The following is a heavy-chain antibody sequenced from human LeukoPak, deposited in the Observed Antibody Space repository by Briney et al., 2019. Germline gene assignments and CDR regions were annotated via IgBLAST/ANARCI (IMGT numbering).Heavy chain of an antibody. CDR2: ISAYNGNT. CDR3: ARGSPAPYYYDSSGSVADY. Sequence: ASVKVSCKAFGYTFTSYGISWVRQAPGQGLEWMGWISAYNGNTNYAQKLQGRVTMTTDTSTSTAYMELRSLRSDDTAVYYCARGSPAPYYYDSSGSVADYWGQGTLVTVSS. V-gene: IGHV1-18*01. CDR1: GYTFTSYG. J-gene: IGHJ4*02. D-gene: IGHD3-22*01.